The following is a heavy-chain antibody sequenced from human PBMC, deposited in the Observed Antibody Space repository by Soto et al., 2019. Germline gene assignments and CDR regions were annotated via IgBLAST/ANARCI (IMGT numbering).Heavy chain of an antibody. CDR1: GFSFTTAGVA. D-gene: IGHD5-12*01. CDR2: IYYNDDR. CDR3: GHSDGGYECIYFDF. Sequence: QITLQESGPTLVKPTQTLTLTCTFSGFSFTTAGVAVGWIRQTPGGALEWLTLIYYNDDRRFSPSLKTRLTITGDISKNHVCLSLTNVDPGDTATYFWGHSDGGYECIYFDFWGQGIPVTVSS. J-gene: IGHJ4*02. V-gene: IGHV2-5*01.